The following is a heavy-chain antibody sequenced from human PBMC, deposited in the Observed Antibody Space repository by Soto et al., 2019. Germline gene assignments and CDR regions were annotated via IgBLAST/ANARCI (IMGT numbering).Heavy chain of an antibody. CDR1: GDSISSNNNY. D-gene: IGHD5-18*01. J-gene: IGHJ5*02. CDR3: ARGRGYSYGLDP. V-gene: IGHV4-30-4*01. CDR2: ISYSGTT. Sequence: SETLSLTCTVSGDSISSNNNYWSWIRQPPGEGLEWIGFISYSGTTSYSPSLKSRVAISLDTSKKQFSLSLSSVTAADTAVYYCARGRGYSYGLDPWGQGTLVTVS.